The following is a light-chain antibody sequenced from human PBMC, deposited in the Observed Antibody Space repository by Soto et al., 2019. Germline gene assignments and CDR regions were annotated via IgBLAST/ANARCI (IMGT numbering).Light chain of an antibody. CDR3: QHSYITLLMT. CDR1: QSISTY. V-gene: IGKV1-39*01. Sequence: DIQMTQSPSSLSASVGDRVTITCQASQSISTYLNWYQQKPGKAPKLLIYAASSLQSGVPSRFSGSGSGTDFTLSIRSLQPEDFATYYCQHSYITLLMTFGQGTRLEI. J-gene: IGKJ5*01. CDR2: AAS.